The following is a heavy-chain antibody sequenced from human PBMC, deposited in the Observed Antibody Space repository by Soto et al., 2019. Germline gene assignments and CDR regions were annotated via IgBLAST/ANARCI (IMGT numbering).Heavy chain of an antibody. CDR3: ARGISMNVVVQRDAPDKYHFDY. J-gene: IGHJ4*02. CDR1: VGSFSGYY. CDR2: VNHRGST. D-gene: IGHD3-22*01. V-gene: IGHV4-34*01. Sequence: SETLCVTSAFYVGSFSGYYWSWIRQPPGKGLDLIGEVNHRGSTNYSPSLKSRVTISADTSKNQFSLKLRSVTAADTAVYYCARGISMNVVVQRDAPDKYHFDYWSQGTLVTSPQ.